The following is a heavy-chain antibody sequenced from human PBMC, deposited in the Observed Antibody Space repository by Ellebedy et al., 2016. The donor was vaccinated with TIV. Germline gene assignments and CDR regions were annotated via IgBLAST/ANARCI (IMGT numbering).Heavy chain of an antibody. Sequence: ASVKVSXKASRYTFTEQYMHWVRQAPGQGLEWMGWINPNSGGTNYAQKFQGRVTMTRDTSISTAYMELSRLTSDDSAIYFCMRDYNLAHDCWGQGTLVTVSS. J-gene: IGHJ4*02. V-gene: IGHV1-2*02. D-gene: IGHD1-1*01. CDR1: RYTFTEQY. CDR3: MRDYNLAHDC. CDR2: INPNSGGT.